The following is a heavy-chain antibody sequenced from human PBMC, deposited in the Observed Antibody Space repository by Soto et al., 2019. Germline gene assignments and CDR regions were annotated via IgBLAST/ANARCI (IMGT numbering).Heavy chain of an antibody. D-gene: IGHD2-8*02. J-gene: IGHJ6*02. CDR1: GGSISSYY. CDR3: ARDRGPGAFDYYHGMDV. Sequence: PSETLSLTCTVSGGSISSYYWSWIRQPPGKGLEWIGYIYYSGSTNYNPSLKSRVTISVDTSKNQFSLKLSSVTAADTAVYYCARDRGPGAFDYYHGMDVWGPVTT. CDR2: IYYSGST. V-gene: IGHV4-59*01.